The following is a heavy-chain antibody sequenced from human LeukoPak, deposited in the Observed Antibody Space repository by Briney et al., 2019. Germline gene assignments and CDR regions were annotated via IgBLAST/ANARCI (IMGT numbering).Heavy chain of an antibody. CDR1: GYTFTTHA. V-gene: IGHV1-3*01. D-gene: IGHD1-26*01. CDR2: NNGGNGNR. J-gene: IGHJ4*02. CDR3: AREESGSYYGIDY. Sequence: ASVKVSCKASGYTFTTHAMHWVRQAPGQRLEWMEWNNGGNGNRKYSQEFQGRVTITRDTSASTAYMELSSLRSEDTAVYYCAREESGSYYGIDYWGQGTLVTVSS.